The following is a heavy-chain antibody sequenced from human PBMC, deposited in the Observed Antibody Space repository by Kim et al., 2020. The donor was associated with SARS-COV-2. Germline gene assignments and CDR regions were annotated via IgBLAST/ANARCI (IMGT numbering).Heavy chain of an antibody. D-gene: IGHD3-3*01. CDR1: GFTFSSYA. CDR3: ARRGWAYYDFWSGYYPTNDAFDI. J-gene: IGHJ3*02. Sequence: GGSLRLSCAASGFTFSSYAMHWVRQAPGKGLEWVAVISYDGSNKYYADSVKGRFTISRDNSKNTLYLQMNSLRAEDTAVYYCARRGWAYYDFWSGYYPTNDAFDIWGQGTMVTVSS. CDR2: ISYDGSNK. V-gene: IGHV3-30-3*01.